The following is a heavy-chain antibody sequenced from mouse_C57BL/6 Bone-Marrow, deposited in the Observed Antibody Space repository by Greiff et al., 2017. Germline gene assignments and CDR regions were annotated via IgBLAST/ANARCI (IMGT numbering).Heavy chain of an antibody. J-gene: IGHJ4*01. V-gene: IGHV5-16*01. CDR1: GFTFSDYY. CDR3: ARGGDYDGGGYYYAMDY. Sequence: EVNVVESEGGLVQPGSSMKLSCTASGFTFSDYYMAWVRQVPEKGLEWVANINYDGSSTYYLDSLKSRFIISRDNAKNILYLQMSSLKSEDTATYYCARGGDYDGGGYYYAMDYWGQGTSGTVSS. D-gene: IGHD2-4*01. CDR2: INYDGSST.